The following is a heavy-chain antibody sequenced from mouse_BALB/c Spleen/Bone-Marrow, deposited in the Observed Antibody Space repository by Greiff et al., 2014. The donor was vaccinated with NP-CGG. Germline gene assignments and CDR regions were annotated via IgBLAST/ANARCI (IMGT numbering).Heavy chain of an antibody. CDR2: ISSGSITI. V-gene: IGHV5-17*02. D-gene: IGHD1-1*01. J-gene: IGHJ2*01. CDR1: GFTFSSFG. CDR3: ARLRRYYGYFDY. Sequence: EVKLVQSGGGLVQPGGSRKLSCATSGFTFSSFGMHWVRQAPEKGLEWVAYISSGSITIYYADTVKGRFTISRDNPKNTLFLQMTSLRSEDTAMYYCARLRRYYGYFDYWGQGTTLTVSS.